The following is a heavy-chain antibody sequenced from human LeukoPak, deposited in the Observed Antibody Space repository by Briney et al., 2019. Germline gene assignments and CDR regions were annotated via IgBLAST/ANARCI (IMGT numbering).Heavy chain of an antibody. CDR2: ISIGGNT. D-gene: IGHD6-13*01. V-gene: IGHV3-23*01. CDR1: GFTFRTYA. J-gene: IGHJ6*03. Sequence: GGSLRLSCAASGFTFRTYAMTWVRQAPGKGLEWVSVISIGGNTYYADSVKGRFTISRDNSKNTLYLQMNSLRDEDTAVYYCAKDGTSAYYYHYMDVWGKGTTVTVSS. CDR3: AKDGTSAYYYHYMDV.